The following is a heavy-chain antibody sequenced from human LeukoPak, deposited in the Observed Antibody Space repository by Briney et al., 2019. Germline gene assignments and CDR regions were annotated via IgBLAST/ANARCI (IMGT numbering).Heavy chain of an antibody. CDR1: GFTFTSYS. Sequence: PGGSLRLSCAASGFTFTSYSMSWVRQAPGKGLEWVSFISTSSSDIYYADSVKGRFTISRDNAKNSVYLQMNSLRAEDTAVYYCARDPEFRSSAGLGYWGQGTLVTVSS. CDR3: ARDPEFRSSAGLGY. D-gene: IGHD6-6*01. V-gene: IGHV3-21*06. J-gene: IGHJ4*02. CDR2: ISTSSSDI.